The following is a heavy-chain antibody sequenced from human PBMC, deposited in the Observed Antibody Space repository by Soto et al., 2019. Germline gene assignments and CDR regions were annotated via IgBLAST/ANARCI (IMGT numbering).Heavy chain of an antibody. CDR3: ARPGAAAGPEYYGMDV. J-gene: IGHJ6*02. D-gene: IGHD6-13*01. Sequence: ASVKVSCKASGYTFSNYYMHWVRQAPGHGLEWMGIIKPSGGSTTYAQKFQGRVTMTGDTSTSTVYIEVSSLRSEDTAVYYCARPGAAAGPEYYGMDVWGQGTTVTVSS. CDR1: GYTFSNYY. V-gene: IGHV1-46*01. CDR2: IKPSGGST.